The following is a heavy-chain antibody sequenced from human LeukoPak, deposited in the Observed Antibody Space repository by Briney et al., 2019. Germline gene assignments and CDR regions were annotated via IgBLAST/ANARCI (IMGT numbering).Heavy chain of an antibody. CDR1: GYSIGSISSTDY. CDR2: IYHSGST. Sequence: SETLSLTCTVSGYSIGSISSTDYWGWVRQSPGKGLQWIGSIYHSGSTYYNPSLQSRVTISIDTSKNQFSLKLSSVTAADTAVYYCARLRVQNYGGNWGFDYWGQGTLVTVSS. D-gene: IGHD4-23*01. CDR3: ARLRVQNYGGNWGFDY. J-gene: IGHJ4*02. V-gene: IGHV4-38-2*02.